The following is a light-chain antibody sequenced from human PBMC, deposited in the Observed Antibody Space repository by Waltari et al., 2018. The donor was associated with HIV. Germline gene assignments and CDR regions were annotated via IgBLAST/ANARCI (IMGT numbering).Light chain of an antibody. J-gene: IGKJ1*01. V-gene: IGKV3-15*01. CDR1: QSVSSK. Sequence: IVMTQSPATLSASPGERATLSCRASQSVSSKLAWYQQKPGQAPRLLIYDASTRATGIPDRFSGSGAETEFTLTISSLQSEDFAVYYCQHYDNWPPWTFGQGTKLDIK. CDR2: DAS. CDR3: QHYDNWPPWT.